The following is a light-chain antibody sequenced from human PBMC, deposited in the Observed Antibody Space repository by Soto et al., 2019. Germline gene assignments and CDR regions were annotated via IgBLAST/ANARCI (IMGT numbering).Light chain of an antibody. CDR1: SSNIGSNT. J-gene: IGLJ2*01. CDR2: SNN. Sequence: QSVLTQPPSASGTPGQRVTISCSGSSSNIGSNTVNWYQQLPGTAPKPLIYSNNQRPSGVPDRFSGSKSGTSASLAISGLQSEDEAYYYCAAGDDSLNGPHVVFGGGTKLTVL. CDR3: AAGDDSLNGPHVV. V-gene: IGLV1-44*01.